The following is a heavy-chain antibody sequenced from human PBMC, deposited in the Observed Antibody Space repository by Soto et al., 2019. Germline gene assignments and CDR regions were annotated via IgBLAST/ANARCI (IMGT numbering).Heavy chain of an antibody. CDR1: GGTFSSYT. Sequence: GASVKVSCKASGGTFSSYTISWVRQAPGQGLEWMGRIIPILGIANYAQKFQGRVTITADKSTSTAYMELSSLRSEDTAVYYCARDMENVDIVATLNYYYMDVWGKGTTVTVSS. D-gene: IGHD5-12*01. CDR2: IIPILGIA. CDR3: ARDMENVDIVATLNYYYMDV. J-gene: IGHJ6*03. V-gene: IGHV1-69*02.